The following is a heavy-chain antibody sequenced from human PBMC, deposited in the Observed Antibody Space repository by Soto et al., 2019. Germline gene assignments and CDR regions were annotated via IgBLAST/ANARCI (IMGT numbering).Heavy chain of an antibody. CDR3: ARGVGSGTYYNQYNWFAP. Sequence: QVQLVQSGAEVKKPGASVKVSCKASGYTFTNYGISWVRQAPGQGLEGMGWINTYNGNTNHAQKLQGRVTMTTDTSTSTDYMEVRSLRSDDTAVYYCARGVGSGTYYNQYNWFAPWVQGTLVTVSS. CDR2: INTYNGNT. J-gene: IGHJ5*02. D-gene: IGHD3-10*01. CDR1: GYTFTNYG. V-gene: IGHV1-18*01.